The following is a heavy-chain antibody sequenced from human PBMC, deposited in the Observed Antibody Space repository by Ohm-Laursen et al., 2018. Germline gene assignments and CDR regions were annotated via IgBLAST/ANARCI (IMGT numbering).Heavy chain of an antibody. D-gene: IGHD6-13*01. J-gene: IGHJ4*02. Sequence: PSDTLSLTCTVSGGSFTGHHWSFIRQPPGKGLEWIAFVYYSGSTYYNPSLKSRVSMSVDTSNNQFSLQLRYVTAADTAVYYCASSGIPSRAWYSFDSWGQGTLVTVSS. V-gene: IGHV4-59*07. CDR3: ASSGIPSRAWYSFDS. CDR2: VYYSGST. CDR1: GGSFTGHH.